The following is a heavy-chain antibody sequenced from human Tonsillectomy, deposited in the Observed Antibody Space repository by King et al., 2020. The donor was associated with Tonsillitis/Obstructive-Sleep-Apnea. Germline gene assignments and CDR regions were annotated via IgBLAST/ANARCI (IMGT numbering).Heavy chain of an antibody. V-gene: IGHV5-10-1*01. Sequence: QLVQSGAEVKKPGESLRISCKGSGYSFTSYWISWVRQMPGKGLEWMGRIDPSESYTNYSPPSQGHITISVDKSISTAYLQWSSLKASDTAMYYCARHLRDVYKYAYYYGMDVWGQGTTVTVPS. CDR2: IDPSESYT. CDR1: GYSFTSYW. J-gene: IGHJ6*02. D-gene: IGHD5-24*01. CDR3: ARHLRDVYKYAYYYGMDV.